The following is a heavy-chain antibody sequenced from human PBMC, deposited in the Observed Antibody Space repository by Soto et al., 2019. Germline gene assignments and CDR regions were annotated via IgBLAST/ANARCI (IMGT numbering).Heavy chain of an antibody. Sequence: ASVKVSCKASGYTFTGYYMHWVRQAPGQGLEWMGWINPNSGGTNYAQKFQGWVTMTRDTSISTAYMELSRLRSDDTAVYYCAREDYDFWSGYSPGMAVWGQGTTVTVSS. CDR2: INPNSGGT. CDR3: AREDYDFWSGYSPGMAV. J-gene: IGHJ6*02. V-gene: IGHV1-2*04. D-gene: IGHD3-3*01. CDR1: GYTFTGYY.